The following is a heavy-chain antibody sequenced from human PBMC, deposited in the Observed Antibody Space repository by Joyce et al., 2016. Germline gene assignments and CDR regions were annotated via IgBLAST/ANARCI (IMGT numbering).Heavy chain of an antibody. V-gene: IGHV3-74*01. CDR2: INNDGSST. Sequence: EVQLVESGGGFVQPGGSLRLSCAASGFTVRTYWMHWVRQAPGNGLEWVSRINNDGSSTNYADSVKGRFTVSRDNAKNTLFLQMTSLRAEDTAVYYCVRDDVWGSNRWDYWGQGTLVTVSS. CDR3: VRDDVWGSNRWDY. D-gene: IGHD3-16*02. CDR1: GFTVRTYW. J-gene: IGHJ4*02.